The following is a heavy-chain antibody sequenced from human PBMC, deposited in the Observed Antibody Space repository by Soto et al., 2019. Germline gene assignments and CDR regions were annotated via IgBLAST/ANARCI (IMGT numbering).Heavy chain of an antibody. Sequence: SETLSLTCTVSGGSISSSSYYWGWIRQPPGKGLEWIGSIYYSGSTYYNPSLKSRVTISVDTSKNQFSLKLSSVTAADTAVYYCARSYGDYVLDFDYWGQGTLVTVSS. D-gene: IGHD4-17*01. CDR1: GGSISSSSYY. CDR2: IYYSGST. CDR3: ARSYGDYVLDFDY. J-gene: IGHJ4*02. V-gene: IGHV4-39*01.